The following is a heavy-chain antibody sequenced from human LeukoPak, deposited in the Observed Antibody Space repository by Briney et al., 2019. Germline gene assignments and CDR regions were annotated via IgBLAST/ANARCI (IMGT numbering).Heavy chain of an antibody. V-gene: IGHV3-21*01. CDR1: GFTFSIFS. CDR2: ISSSSSYI. J-gene: IGHJ4*02. Sequence: GGSLRLSCAASGFTFSIFSMNCVRQAPGKGLEWVSSISSSSSYIYYADSVKGRFTISRDNGKDSLDLQMNSLRAEDMAVFYCESGSFDCWGQGALVTV. CDR3: ESGSFDC. D-gene: IGHD6-25*01.